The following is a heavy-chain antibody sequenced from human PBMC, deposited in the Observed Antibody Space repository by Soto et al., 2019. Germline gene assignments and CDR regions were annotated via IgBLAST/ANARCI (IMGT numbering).Heavy chain of an antibody. CDR2: ISGSGGST. CDR3: AKDSLSVVVTARPQGTDY. V-gene: IGHV3-23*01. Sequence: GGSLGLSCAASGLTFSSYAMSWVRQAPGKGLEWVSAISGSGGSTYYADSVKGRFTISRDNSKNTLYLQMNSLRAEDTAVYYCAKDSLSVVVTARPQGTDYWGQGTLVTVSS. J-gene: IGHJ4*02. D-gene: IGHD2-21*02. CDR1: GLTFSSYA.